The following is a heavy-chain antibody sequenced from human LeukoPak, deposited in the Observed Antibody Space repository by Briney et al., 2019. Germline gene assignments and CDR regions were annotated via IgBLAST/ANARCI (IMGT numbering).Heavy chain of an antibody. Sequence: SETLSLTCPVSGGSISSRSYCWGRIRQPPGKGLEWIDTIDYSSGSNYHNPSLRSRVTISVAPSKTQFSLKVSSVTAADTAVYYCARVAPWFTGYYDSSARDAFDIWGQGTMVTVSS. V-gene: IGHV4-39*07. J-gene: IGHJ3*02. CDR2: IDYSSGSN. CDR1: GGSISSRSYC. D-gene: IGHD3-22*01. CDR3: ARVAPWFTGYYDSSARDAFDI.